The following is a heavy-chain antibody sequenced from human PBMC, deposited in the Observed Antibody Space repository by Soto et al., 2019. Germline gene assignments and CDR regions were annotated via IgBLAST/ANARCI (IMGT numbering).Heavy chain of an antibody. V-gene: IGHV1-18*01. D-gene: IGHD3-9*01. CDR3: ARLVLRYFDWLPFDY. J-gene: IGHJ4*02. CDR2: ISAYNGNT. Sequence: ASVKVSCKASGYTSTSYGISWVRQAPGQGLEWMGWISAYNGNTNYAQKLQGRVTMTTDTSTSTAYMELRSLRSDDTAVYYCARLVLRYFDWLPFDYWGQGTLVTVSS. CDR1: GYTSTSYG.